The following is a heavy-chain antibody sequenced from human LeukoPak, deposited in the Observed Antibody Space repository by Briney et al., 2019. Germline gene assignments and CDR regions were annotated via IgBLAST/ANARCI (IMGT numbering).Heavy chain of an antibody. Sequence: GGSLRLSCATSGFTFSTYAMNWVRQAPGKGLEWVAVISYDGSNKYYADSVKGRFTISRDNSKNTLYLQMNSLRAEDTAVYYCAKDLLAENYFDYWGQGTLVTVSS. CDR1: GFTFSTYA. CDR2: ISYDGSNK. CDR3: AKDLLAENYFDY. J-gene: IGHJ4*02. V-gene: IGHV3-30*18.